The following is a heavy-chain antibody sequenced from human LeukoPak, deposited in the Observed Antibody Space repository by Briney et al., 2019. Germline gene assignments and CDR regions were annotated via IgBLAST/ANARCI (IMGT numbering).Heavy chain of an antibody. CDR3: ARKPRGYCSGGSCYGNWFDP. CDR1: GDSVSSNSAA. J-gene: IGHJ5*02. Sequence: SQTLSLTCALSGDSVSSNSAAWNWLRQSPSRGLEWLGRTYYRSKWYNDYAVSVKSRITINPDTSKNQFSLQLNSVTPEDTAVYYCARKPRGYCSGGSCYGNWFDPWGQGTLVTVSS. CDR2: TYYRSKWYN. D-gene: IGHD2-15*01. V-gene: IGHV6-1*01.